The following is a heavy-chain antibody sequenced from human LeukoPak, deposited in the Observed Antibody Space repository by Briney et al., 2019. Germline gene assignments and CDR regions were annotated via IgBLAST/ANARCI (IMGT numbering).Heavy chain of an antibody. D-gene: IGHD6-19*01. CDR3: ARDRGKYSSGWYVGY. CDR1: GYTFTGYY. CDR2: INPNSGGT. V-gene: IGHV1-2*06. Sequence: EASVKVSCKASGYTFTGYYMHWVRQAPGQGLEWMGRINPNSGGTNYAQKFQGRVTMTRDTSISTAYMELSRLRSDDTAVYYCARDRGKYSSGWYVGYWGQGTLVTVSS. J-gene: IGHJ4*02.